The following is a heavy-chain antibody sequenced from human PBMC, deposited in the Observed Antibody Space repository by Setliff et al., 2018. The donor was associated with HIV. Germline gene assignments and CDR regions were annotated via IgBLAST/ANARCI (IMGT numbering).Heavy chain of an antibody. Sequence: KPSETLSLTCSVSGVSVGRGDYYWHWIRQHPEKALEWIGYIFHSGDTYYNPSLKSRISMSVDTSKNQFSLELTSLTAADTAVYYCATRPRIAARPFVYWGQGRLVTVSS. J-gene: IGHJ4*02. CDR2: IFHSGDT. V-gene: IGHV4-31*03. CDR3: ATRPRIAARPFVY. CDR1: GVSVGRGDYY. D-gene: IGHD6-6*01.